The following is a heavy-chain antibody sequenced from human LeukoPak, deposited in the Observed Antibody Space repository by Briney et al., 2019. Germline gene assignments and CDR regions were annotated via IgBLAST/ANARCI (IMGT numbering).Heavy chain of an antibody. CDR3: ARVGAFDI. V-gene: IGHV3-30-3*01. D-gene: IGHD3-16*01. CDR1: GFTFSSYA. CDR2: ISYDGSNK. J-gene: IGHJ3*02. Sequence: GGSLRLSCAASGFTFSSYAMHWVRQAPGKGLEWVAVISYDGSNKYYADSVKGRFTISRDNSKNTLYLQMSSLRAEDTAVYYCARVGAFDIWGQGTMVTVSS.